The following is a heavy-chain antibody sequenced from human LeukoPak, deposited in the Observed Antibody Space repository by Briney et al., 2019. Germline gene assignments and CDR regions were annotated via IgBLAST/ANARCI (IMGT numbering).Heavy chain of an antibody. V-gene: IGHV3-11*04. D-gene: IGHD5-12*01. CDR1: GFTFSDYY. CDR2: ISSGGSTI. J-gene: IGHJ3*02. CDR3: GRVKEASAFDI. Sequence: GGSLRLSCAASGFTFSDYYMTWIRQAPGKGLEWVSYISSGGSTIDYADSVKGRFTISRDNTKNSLYLQMNSLRAEDTAVYYCGRVKEASAFDIWGQGTMVTVSS.